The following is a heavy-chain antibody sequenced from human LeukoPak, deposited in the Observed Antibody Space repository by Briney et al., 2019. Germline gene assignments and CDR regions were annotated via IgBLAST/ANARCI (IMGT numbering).Heavy chain of an antibody. CDR1: GYSFTSYW. J-gene: IGHJ6*02. CDR2: IYPGDSDT. CDR3: ARYPADYDILTGTYYYYYYGMDV. D-gene: IGHD3-9*01. V-gene: IGHV5-51*01. Sequence: GESLKISCKGSGYSFTSYWIGWVRQMPGKGLEWMGIIYPGDSDTRYSPSFQGQVTISADKSISTAYLQWSSLKASDTAMYYCARYPADYDILTGTYYYYYYGMDVWSQGTTVTVSS.